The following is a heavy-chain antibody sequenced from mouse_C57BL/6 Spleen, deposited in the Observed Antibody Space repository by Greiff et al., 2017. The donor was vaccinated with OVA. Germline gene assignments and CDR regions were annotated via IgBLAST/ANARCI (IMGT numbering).Heavy chain of an antibody. CDR2: INPSNGGP. J-gene: IGHJ1*03. Sequence: QVQLQQPGTELVKPGASVKLSSKASGYTFTSYWMHWVKQRPGQGLEWIGNINPSNGGPNYNEKFKSKATLTVDKSSSTAYMQLSSLTSEDSAVYDCARWEWLRRYFDVWGTGTTVTVSS. CDR3: ARWEWLRRYFDV. D-gene: IGHD2-2*01. CDR1: GYTFTSYW. V-gene: IGHV1-53*01.